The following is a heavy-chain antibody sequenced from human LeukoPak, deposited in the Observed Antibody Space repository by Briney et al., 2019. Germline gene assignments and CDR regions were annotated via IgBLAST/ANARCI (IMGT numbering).Heavy chain of an antibody. J-gene: IGHJ4*02. Sequence: SQTLSLTCTVSGGSISSGDYYWSWIRQPPGKGLEWVGYIYYSGSTYYNPSLKRRVTISVDTSKNHFSLKLSSVTAADTAVYYCARVAIVGATSPDYWGQGTLVTVSS. V-gene: IGHV4-30-4*08. CDR3: ARVAIVGATSPDY. CDR2: IYYSGST. D-gene: IGHD1-26*01. CDR1: GGSISSGDYY.